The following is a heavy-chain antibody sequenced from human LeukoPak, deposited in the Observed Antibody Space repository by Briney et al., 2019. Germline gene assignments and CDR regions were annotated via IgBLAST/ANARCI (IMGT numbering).Heavy chain of an antibody. J-gene: IGHJ5*02. V-gene: IGHV3-33*08. CDR3: AREGYCSSTSCSFDP. D-gene: IGHD2-2*01. CDR1: GFTFSSYG. Sequence: GGSLRLSCAASGFTFSSYGTHWVRQAPGKGLERVSVIRYNGNNKYYADSVKGRFTISRDNSKNTLYLQMNSLRAEDTAVYYCAREGYCSSTSCSFDPWGQRTLVTVSS. CDR2: IRYNGNNK.